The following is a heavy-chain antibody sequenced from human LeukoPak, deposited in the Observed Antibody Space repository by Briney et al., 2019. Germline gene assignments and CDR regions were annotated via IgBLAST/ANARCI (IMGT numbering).Heavy chain of an antibody. V-gene: IGHV3-7*03. CDR2: IKQDGSEK. CDR3: ARENYGSGNGMDV. J-gene: IGHJ6*02. Sequence: GGSLRLSCAASGFTFSSYWMSWVRQAPGKGLEWVANIKQDGSEKYYVDSVKGRFTISRDNAKNSLYLQMNSLRAEDTAVYYCARENYGSGNGMDVWGQGTTVTVSS. D-gene: IGHD3-10*01. CDR1: GFTFSSYW.